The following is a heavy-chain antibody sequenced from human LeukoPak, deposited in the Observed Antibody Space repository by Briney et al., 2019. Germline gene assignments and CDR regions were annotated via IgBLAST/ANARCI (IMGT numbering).Heavy chain of an antibody. J-gene: IGHJ4*02. Sequence: QTGGSLRLSCAASGFTFSSYWMNWVRQAPGKGLEWVANIKQDGSDKYYVDSVKGRFTISRDNAKNSLFLQMNSLRAGDTAVYYCTTFYTRLTDYWGQGTLVTVSS. CDR3: TTFYTRLTDY. D-gene: IGHD2/OR15-2a*01. CDR1: GFTFSSYW. V-gene: IGHV3-7*05. CDR2: IKQDGSDK.